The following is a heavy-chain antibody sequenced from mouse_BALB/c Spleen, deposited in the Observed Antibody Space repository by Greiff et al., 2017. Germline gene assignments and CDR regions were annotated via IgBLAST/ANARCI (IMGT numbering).Heavy chain of an antibody. D-gene: IGHD1-2*01. Sequence: QVQLMQPGADLVKPGASVKLSCKASGYTFTSYWMHWVKQRPGQGLEWIGEINPSNGRTNYNEKFKSKATLTVDKSSSTAYMQLSSLTTEDSTVYNCARFGHYYRYVDYWGQGTTLTVSA. V-gene: IGHV1S81*02. CDR1: GYTFTSYW. CDR2: INPSNGRT. CDR3: ARFGHYYRYVDY. J-gene: IGHJ2*01.